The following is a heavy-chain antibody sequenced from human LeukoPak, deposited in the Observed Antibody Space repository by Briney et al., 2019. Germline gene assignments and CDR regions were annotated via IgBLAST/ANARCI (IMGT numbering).Heavy chain of an antibody. J-gene: IGHJ6*03. CDR3: ARAGSGYDSTSHYFYYMDV. CDR2: IRPDGSGI. D-gene: IGHD5-12*01. Sequence: GGSLRLSCAASGFTFSLYYMTWVRQIPGKGLEWVANIRPDGSGIFSVDSVTGRFTVSRDNSRNSLYLQVNNLRAEDTAVYYCARAGSGYDSTSHYFYYMDVWGKGTTVTVSS. CDR1: GFTFSLYY. V-gene: IGHV3-7*01.